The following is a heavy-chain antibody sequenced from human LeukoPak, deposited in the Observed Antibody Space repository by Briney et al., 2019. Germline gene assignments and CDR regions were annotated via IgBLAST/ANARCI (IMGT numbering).Heavy chain of an antibody. CDR3: ARDHAAGTFDY. CDR2: ISYDGSNK. D-gene: IGHD6-13*01. J-gene: IGHJ4*02. CDR1: GFTFSSYG. V-gene: IGHV3-30*19. Sequence: PGRSLRLSCEASGFTFSSYGMHWVRQAPGKGLEWVAVISYDGSNKYYADSVKGRFTISRDNSKNTLYLQMNSLRAEDTAVYYCARDHAAGTFDYWGQGTLVTVSS.